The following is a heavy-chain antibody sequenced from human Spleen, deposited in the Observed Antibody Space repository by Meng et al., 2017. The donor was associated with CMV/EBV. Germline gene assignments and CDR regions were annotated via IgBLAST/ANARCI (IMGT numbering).Heavy chain of an antibody. Sequence: LSLTCAASGFTVSSNYMSWVRQAPGKGLEWVSVIYSGGSTYYADSVKGRFTISRDNSKNTLYLQMNSLRAEDTAVYYCARVSNDYGDSWMDVWGQGTTVTVSS. V-gene: IGHV3-53*01. CDR3: ARVSNDYGDSWMDV. J-gene: IGHJ6*02. D-gene: IGHD4-17*01. CDR2: IYSGGST. CDR1: GFTVSSNY.